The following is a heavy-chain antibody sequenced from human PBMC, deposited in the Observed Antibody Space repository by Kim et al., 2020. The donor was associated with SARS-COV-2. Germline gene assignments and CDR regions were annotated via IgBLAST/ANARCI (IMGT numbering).Heavy chain of an antibody. CDR2: ISTSGSTI. Sequence: GGSLRLSCAASGFTFSTYEMHWVRQAPGKGLEWISYISTSGSTIYYADSVKGRFTISRDNAKSSLSLQMNSLRAEDTAVYYCARSLYCSSTGCFYGMDVWGQGTTVTVSS. D-gene: IGHD2-2*01. CDR3: ARSLYCSSTGCFYGMDV. CDR1: GFTFSTYE. V-gene: IGHV3-48*03. J-gene: IGHJ6*02.